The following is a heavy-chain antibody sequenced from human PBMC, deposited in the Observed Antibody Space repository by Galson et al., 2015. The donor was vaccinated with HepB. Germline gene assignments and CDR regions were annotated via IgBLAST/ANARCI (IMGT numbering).Heavy chain of an antibody. J-gene: IGHJ5*01. V-gene: IGHV7-4-1*02. CDR2: INTNTGNP. D-gene: IGHD3-10*01. CDR3: ARSPYYGSGNGWFDS. Sequence: SVKVSCKASGYAFIDYAINWVRQAPGQGLEWMGWINTNTGNPTYVQGSTGRFVFSLDTSVRTTYLQINSLKAENTAVYYCARSPYYGSGNGWFDSWGQGTLVTVSS. CDR1: GYAFIDYA.